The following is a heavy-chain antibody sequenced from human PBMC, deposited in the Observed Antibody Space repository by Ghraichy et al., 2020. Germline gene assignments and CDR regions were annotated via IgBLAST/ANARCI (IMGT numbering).Heavy chain of an antibody. J-gene: IGHJ4*02. V-gene: IGHV3-74*01. CDR3: ARGLMAAPGIDY. Sequence: GESLRLSCAASGFTFSSYWMHWVRQAPGKGLEWVSDIDTDVSTTRYADSVRGRLTISRDNAKNTLYLQMNSLRAEDTAVYYCARGLMAAPGIDYWGQGTLVTVSS. CDR2: IDTDVSTT. CDR1: GFTFSSYW. D-gene: IGHD6-13*01.